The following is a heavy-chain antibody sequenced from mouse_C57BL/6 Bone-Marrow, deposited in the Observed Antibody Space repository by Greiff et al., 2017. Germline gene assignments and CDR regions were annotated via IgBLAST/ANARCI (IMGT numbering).Heavy chain of an antibody. CDR2: ISYDGSN. D-gene: IGHD2-3*01. CDR1: GYSITSGYY. CDR3: ARGGWLLPLYAMDY. V-gene: IGHV3-6*01. J-gene: IGHJ4*01. Sequence: EVKLQESGPGLVKPSQSLSLTCSVTGYSITSGYYWNWIRQFPGNKLEWMGYISYDGSNNYNPSLINRISITRDTSKNQFFLKLNSVTTEDTATYYCARGGWLLPLYAMDYWGQGTSVTVSA.